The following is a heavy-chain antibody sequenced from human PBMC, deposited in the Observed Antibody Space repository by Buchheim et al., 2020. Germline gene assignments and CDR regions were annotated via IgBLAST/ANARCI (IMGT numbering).Heavy chain of an antibody. V-gene: IGHV3-66*01. D-gene: IGHD3/OR15-3a*01. CDR3: ARDTSSPARADW. Sequence: EEKLVESGGGLVQPGGSLRLSCAASGFSVSSNYMNRVRQPPGKGLEWVSLIFGNDDPKYTDSAKGRFTISRDDSQYFVFLHMNRLRVEDTAVYYCARDTSSPARADWWGRGTL. J-gene: IGHJ4*02. CDR1: GFSVSSNY. CDR2: IFGNDDP.